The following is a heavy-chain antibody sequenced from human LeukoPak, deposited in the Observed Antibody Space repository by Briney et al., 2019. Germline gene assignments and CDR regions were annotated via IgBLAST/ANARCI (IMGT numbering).Heavy chain of an antibody. J-gene: IGHJ4*02. Sequence: ASVKVSCKAFGYTFTDYYIHWVRQAPGQGLEWMGWINPNNGDTNYAQKFQGRVTMTRDTSISTAYMELSRLRSDDTAVCYCARGAYSSSSGVNFWGQGTLVTVSS. CDR3: ARGAYSSSSGVNF. CDR2: INPNNGDT. D-gene: IGHD6-6*01. CDR1: GYTFTDYY. V-gene: IGHV1-2*02.